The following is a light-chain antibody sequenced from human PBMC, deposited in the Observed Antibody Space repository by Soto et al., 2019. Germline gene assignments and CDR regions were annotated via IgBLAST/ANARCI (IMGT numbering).Light chain of an antibody. J-gene: IGKJ4*01. CDR2: DAS. CDR3: QQRSNWLLT. Sequence: EIVLTQSPATLSLSPGERATLSCRASQSVSSYLAWYQQKPGQAPRLLIYDASNRATGIPARFSGSGSGTDFPPTISRLEPEDFAVYYCQQRSNWLLTFGGGTKVEIK. CDR1: QSVSSY. V-gene: IGKV3-11*01.